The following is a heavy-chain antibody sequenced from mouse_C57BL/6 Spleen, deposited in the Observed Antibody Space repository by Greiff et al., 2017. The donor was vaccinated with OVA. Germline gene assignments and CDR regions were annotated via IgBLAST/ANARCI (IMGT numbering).Heavy chain of an antibody. CDR3: ASDGYVLDY. J-gene: IGHJ2*01. CDR2: IYPGDGDT. D-gene: IGHD2-3*01. CDR1: GYAFSSSW. V-gene: IGHV1-82*01. Sequence: VKLVESGPELVKPGASVKISCKASGYAFSSSWMNWVKQRPGQGLEWIGRIYPGDGDTNYNGKFKSKATLTADKSSSTAYMQLSSLTSEDSAVYFCASDGYVLDYWGQGTTRTVSS.